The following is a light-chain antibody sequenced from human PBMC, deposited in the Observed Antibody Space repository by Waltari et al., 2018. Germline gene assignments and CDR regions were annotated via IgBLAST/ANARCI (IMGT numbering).Light chain of an antibody. J-gene: IGKJ5*01. V-gene: IGKV3-11*01. CDR1: QSVSSY. Sequence: EIVLTQSPGTLSLSPGERATLSCRASQSVSSYLAWYQQKPGQAPRHLIYDTSNRATGIPARFSGSGSGTDFTLTISSLEPEDFAVYHCQQRITWPITFGQGTRLEIK. CDR3: QQRITWPIT. CDR2: DTS.